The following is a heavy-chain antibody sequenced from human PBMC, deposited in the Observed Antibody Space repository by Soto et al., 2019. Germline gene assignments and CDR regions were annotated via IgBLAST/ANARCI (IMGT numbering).Heavy chain of an antibody. V-gene: IGHV4-34*01. CDR2: INHSGST. J-gene: IGHJ4*02. Sequence: QVQLQQWGAGLLKPSETLSLTCAVYGGSFSGYYWSWIRQPPGKGLEWIGEINHSGSTNYNPSLKSRVTISLDTSKNQFSLKLSSVNAADTAVYYCASLVIVGATTGFDYWGQGTLVTVSS. D-gene: IGHD1-26*01. CDR1: GGSFSGYY. CDR3: ASLVIVGATTGFDY.